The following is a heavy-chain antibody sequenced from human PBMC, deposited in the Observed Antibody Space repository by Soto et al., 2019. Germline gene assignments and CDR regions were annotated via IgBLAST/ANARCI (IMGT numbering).Heavy chain of an antibody. J-gene: IGHJ5*02. CDR2: ISGSGRTI. V-gene: IGHV3-11*01. CDR1: GIVFSDY. D-gene: IGHD3-16*01. CDR3: ARLPFPWGWFDP. Sequence: QVQLVESGGGLVQPGGSLRLSCAASGIVFSDYMSWVRQAPGKGLEWLSYISGSGRTIYSADSVKGRFTISRDNATNSLYLQMNNVRTEDTAVFYCARLPFPWGWFDPWRQGTLVTVSS.